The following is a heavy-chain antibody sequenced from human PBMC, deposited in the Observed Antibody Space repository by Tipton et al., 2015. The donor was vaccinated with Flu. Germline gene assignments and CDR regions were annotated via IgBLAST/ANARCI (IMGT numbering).Heavy chain of an antibody. CDR1: GGSISSGGYY. J-gene: IGHJ5*02. CDR2: IYYSGST. V-gene: IGHV4-31*03. CDR3: ARDVLLWFGELLGWFDP. D-gene: IGHD3-10*01. Sequence: TLSLTCTVSGGSISSGGYYWSWIRQHPGKGLEWIGYIYYSGSTYYNPSLKSRVTISVDTSKNQFSLKLSSVTAADTAVYYCARDVLLWFGELLGWFDPWGQGTLVTVSS.